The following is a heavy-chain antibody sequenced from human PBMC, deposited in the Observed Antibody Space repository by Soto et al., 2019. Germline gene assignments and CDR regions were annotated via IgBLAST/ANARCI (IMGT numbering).Heavy chain of an antibody. CDR1: GGTFSSYA. Sequence: SVKVSCKASGGTFSSYAISWVRQAPGQGLEWVGGIIPIFGTANYAQKFQGRVTITADESTSTAYMELSSLRSEDTAVYYCARDSVSGTLVEDYWGQGTLVTVSS. D-gene: IGHD1-1*01. V-gene: IGHV1-69*13. J-gene: IGHJ4*02. CDR3: ARDSVSGTLVEDY. CDR2: IIPIFGTA.